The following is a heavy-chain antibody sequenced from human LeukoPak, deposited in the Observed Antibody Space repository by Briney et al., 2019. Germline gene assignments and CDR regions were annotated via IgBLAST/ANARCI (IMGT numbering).Heavy chain of an antibody. D-gene: IGHD5-12*01. CDR1: GFTFSSYA. Sequence: GGSLRLSCAASGFTFSSYAMSWVRQAPGKGLEWVSSISGGGSITYYADSVKGRFTISRDNSKNTQYLQMNSLRAEDTAVYYCAGGYSGYDYEGPFDYWGQGTLVTVSS. J-gene: IGHJ4*02. CDR3: AGGYSGYDYEGPFDY. V-gene: IGHV3-23*01. CDR2: ISGGGSIT.